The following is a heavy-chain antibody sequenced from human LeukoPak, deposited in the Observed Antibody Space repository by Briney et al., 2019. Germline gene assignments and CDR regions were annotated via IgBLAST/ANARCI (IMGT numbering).Heavy chain of an antibody. V-gene: IGHV3-23*01. CDR3: AKWDTSMVVAFDI. J-gene: IGHJ3*02. CDR1: GFTVSTYA. Sequence: PGGSLRLSCAASGFTVSTYAMSWVRQAPGKGLEWVSAISSGGSTYYADSEKGRFTISRDNSKNTLYLQMHSLRAEDTAVYYCAKWDTSMVVAFDIWGQGTMVTVSS. CDR2: ISSGGST. D-gene: IGHD5-18*01.